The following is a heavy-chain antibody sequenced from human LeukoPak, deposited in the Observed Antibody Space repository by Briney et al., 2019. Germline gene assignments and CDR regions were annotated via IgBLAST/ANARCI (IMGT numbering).Heavy chain of an antibody. Sequence: GASVKVSCKASGYTFTGHYIHWVRQAPGQGLEWMGWINPNSGVTHYAQKFQGRVTMTRDTSISTAYVELSRLTSDDPAVYYCARYLMSGPEHNRFDPWGQGTLVTVSS. J-gene: IGHJ5*02. D-gene: IGHD1-14*01. V-gene: IGHV1-2*02. CDR3: ARYLMSGPEHNRFDP. CDR1: GYTFTGHY. CDR2: INPNSGVT.